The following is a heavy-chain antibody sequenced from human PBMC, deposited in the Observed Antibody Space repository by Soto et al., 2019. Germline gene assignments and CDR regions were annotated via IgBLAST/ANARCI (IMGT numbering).Heavy chain of an antibody. J-gene: IGHJ5*02. CDR1: DGSFSANY. Sequence: PWETLSLTCAFYDGSFSANYWSWIRQPPGKGLEWIGEIHQSGSTNYNPSLKSRVSISVVMSKNQFSLRLTSVTAADTAVYYCAVGRKRWDDEGWFEPWGQGTLVTVSS. V-gene: IGHV4-34*01. CDR2: IHQSGST. D-gene: IGHD1-1*01. CDR3: AVGRKRWDDEGWFEP.